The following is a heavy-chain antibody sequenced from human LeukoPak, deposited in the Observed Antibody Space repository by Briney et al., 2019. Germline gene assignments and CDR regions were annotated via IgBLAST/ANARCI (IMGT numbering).Heavy chain of an antibody. CDR2: ISWDGGST. CDR3: AKDSSSWGAFDY. Sequence: PGGSLRLSCAASGFTFDDYAMHWVRQAPGKGLEWVSLISWDGGSTYYADSVKGRFTISRDNSKNSLYLQMNSLRAEDTALYYCAKDSSSWGAFDYWGQGTLVTVSS. J-gene: IGHJ4*02. D-gene: IGHD6-13*01. V-gene: IGHV3-43D*03. CDR1: GFTFDDYA.